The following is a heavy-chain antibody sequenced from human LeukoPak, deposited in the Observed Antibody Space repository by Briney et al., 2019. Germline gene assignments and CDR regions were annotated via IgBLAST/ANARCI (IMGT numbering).Heavy chain of an antibody. CDR2: IWYDGSNK. CDR1: GFTFSSYG. CDR3: ARDRGHMITFGGVISSD. V-gene: IGHV3-33*01. J-gene: IGHJ4*02. Sequence: GGSLRLSCAASGFTFSSYGMHWVRQAPGKGLEWVAVIWYDGSNKYYADSVKGRFTISRDNSKNTLYLEMNSLRAEDTAVYYCARDRGHMITFGGVISSDWGQGTLVTVSS. D-gene: IGHD3-16*02.